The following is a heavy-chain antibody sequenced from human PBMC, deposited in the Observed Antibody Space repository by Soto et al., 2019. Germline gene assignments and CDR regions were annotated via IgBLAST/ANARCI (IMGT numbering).Heavy chain of an antibody. J-gene: IGHJ4*02. V-gene: IGHV3-30-3*01. CDR3: EREGEVVVLEY. CDR2: ISYDGSNK. D-gene: IGHD3-22*01. Sequence: GSLRLSCAASGFTFSSYAMHWVRQAPGKGLEWVAVISYDGSNKYYADSVKGRFTISRDNSKNTLYLQMNSLRAEETDVYYCEREGEVVVLEYWGQGTLVTVS. CDR1: GFTFSSYA.